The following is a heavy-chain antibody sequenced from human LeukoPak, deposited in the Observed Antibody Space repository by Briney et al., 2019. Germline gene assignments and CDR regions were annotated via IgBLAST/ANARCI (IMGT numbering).Heavy chain of an antibody. CDR3: ARVDPDSSSTLEVFDY. CDR1: GGSISSYY. Sequence: PSETLSLTCTVSGGSISSYYWSWVRQPPGKGLEWIGYIYYSGSTNYNPSLKSRVTISVDTSKNQFSLKLSSVTAADTAVYYCARVDPDSSSTLEVFDYWGQGTLVTVSS. V-gene: IGHV4-59*01. D-gene: IGHD6-6*01. CDR2: IYYSGST. J-gene: IGHJ4*02.